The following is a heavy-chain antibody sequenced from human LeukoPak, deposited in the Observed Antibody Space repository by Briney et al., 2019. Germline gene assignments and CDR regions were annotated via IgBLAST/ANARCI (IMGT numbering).Heavy chain of an antibody. J-gene: IGHJ4*02. Sequence: ASVKVSCKASGYTFTNYGINWVRQAPGQGLEWMGWISGYNGNTNYAQKLQGRVTMTTDTSTTTAYMELRSLRSDDTAMYYCARGDYGGNPAYWGQGTLVTVSS. D-gene: IGHD4-23*01. CDR3: ARGDYGGNPAY. CDR1: GYTFTNYG. CDR2: ISGYNGNT. V-gene: IGHV1-18*01.